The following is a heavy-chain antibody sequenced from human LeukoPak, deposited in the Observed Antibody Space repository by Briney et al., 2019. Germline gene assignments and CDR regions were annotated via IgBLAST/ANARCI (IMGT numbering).Heavy chain of an antibody. D-gene: IGHD6-19*01. J-gene: IGHJ4*02. CDR2: ISNSGSMI. CDR3: ARGPISGWSADY. CDR1: GFPFSSYW. V-gene: IGHV3-48*02. Sequence: PGGSLRLSCVASGFPFSSYWMTWVRQAPGKGLEWVSYISNSGSMIYYADSVKGRFTLSRDNAKNSLYLQMNSLRDEDTAVYYCARGPISGWSADYWGQGTLVTVSS.